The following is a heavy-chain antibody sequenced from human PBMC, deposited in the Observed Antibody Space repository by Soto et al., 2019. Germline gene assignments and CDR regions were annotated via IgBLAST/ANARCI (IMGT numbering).Heavy chain of an antibody. D-gene: IGHD5-12*01. V-gene: IGHV1-69*12. CDR1: GGTFSNYA. CDR2: IIPIFGTA. Sequence: QVQLVQSGAEVKKPGSSVKVSCKASGGTFSNYAISWVRQAPGQGLEWMGGIIPIFGTANYAQKFQGRVTITADESTSTAYMELSSLSSEDTAIYYCAVGSVDIVPTGMKTFDPWGQGTLVTVSS. J-gene: IGHJ5*02. CDR3: AVGSVDIVPTGMKTFDP.